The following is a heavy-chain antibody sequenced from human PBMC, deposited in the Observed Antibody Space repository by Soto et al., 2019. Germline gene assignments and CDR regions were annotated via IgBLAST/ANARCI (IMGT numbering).Heavy chain of an antibody. D-gene: IGHD3-10*01. CDR2: ISGSGDNT. J-gene: IGHJ3*02. V-gene: IGHV3-23*01. CDR1: GFTFSTYA. CDR3: AKDLYGSGPDAFDI. Sequence: EVQLLESGGGLVQPGGSLRLSCAASGFTFSTYAMSWVRQAPGKGLEWVSAISGSGDNTYYADSVKGRFTIFRDNSRNTLYLHMNSLRAEDTAVYYCAKDLYGSGPDAFDIWGQGTMVSISS.